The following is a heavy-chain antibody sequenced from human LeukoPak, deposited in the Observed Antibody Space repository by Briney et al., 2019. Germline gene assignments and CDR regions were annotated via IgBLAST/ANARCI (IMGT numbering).Heavy chain of an antibody. CDR3: ARTPASGTQWFDP. V-gene: IGHV1-18*01. J-gene: IGHJ5*02. CDR1: GYTFSNYG. D-gene: IGHD6-13*01. Sequence: ASVKVSCKASGYTFSNYGFSWVRQAPGQGLEWMGWISTYSDNTVYAQNLQGRVTMTTDTSTSTAYMELRSLRSDGTAVYYCARTPASGTQWFDPWGQGTLVTVSS. CDR2: ISTYSDNT.